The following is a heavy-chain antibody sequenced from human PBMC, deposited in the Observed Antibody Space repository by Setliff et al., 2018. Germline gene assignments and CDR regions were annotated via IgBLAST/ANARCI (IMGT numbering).Heavy chain of an antibody. CDR3: AKASGDYNFWSGSKYYYYYYYMDV. V-gene: IGHV3-23*01. Sequence: SGSGGSTYYADSVKGRFTISRDNSKNTLYLQMNSLRAEDTAVYYCAKASGDYNFWSGSKYYYYYYYMDVWGKGTTVTVSS. J-gene: IGHJ6*03. CDR2: SGSGGST. D-gene: IGHD3-3*01.